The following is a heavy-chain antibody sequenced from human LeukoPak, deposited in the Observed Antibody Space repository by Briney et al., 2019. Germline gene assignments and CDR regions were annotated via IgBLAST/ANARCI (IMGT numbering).Heavy chain of an antibody. CDR1: GGSFSGYY. V-gene: IGHV4-34*01. J-gene: IGHJ4*02. D-gene: IGHD5-24*01. Sequence: SETLSLTCAVYGGSFSGYYWSWIRQPPGKGLEWIGEINHNGSTNYNPSLKSRVTISVDTSKNQFSLKLSSVTAADTAVYYCARVGVEMATIGDYYFDYWGQGTLVTVSS. CDR3: ARVGVEMATIGDYYFDY. CDR2: INHNGST.